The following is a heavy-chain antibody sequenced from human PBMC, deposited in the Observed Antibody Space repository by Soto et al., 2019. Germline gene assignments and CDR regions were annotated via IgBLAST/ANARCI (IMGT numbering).Heavy chain of an antibody. CDR3: ARSKGSSWYAGRDWFDP. CDR1: GGSFSGYY. J-gene: IGHJ5*02. CDR2: INHSGST. V-gene: IGHV4-34*01. D-gene: IGHD6-13*01. Sequence: SETLSLTCAVYGGSFSGYYWSWIRQPPGKGLEWIGEINHSGSTNYNPPLKSRVTISVDTSKNQFSLKLSSVTAADTAVYYCARSKGSSWYAGRDWFDPWGQGTMVTVYS.